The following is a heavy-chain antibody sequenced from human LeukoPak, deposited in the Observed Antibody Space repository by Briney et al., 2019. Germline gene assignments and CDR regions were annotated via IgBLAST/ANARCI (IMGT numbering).Heavy chain of an antibody. CDR3: ARDVRVQKWFGEVIMTTTYYFDD. J-gene: IGHJ4*02. Sequence: ASVKVSCKVSGYTLTELCMHWVRQAPGKGLEWMGSFDPEDGERIYAQKFQGRVTMTVDTSTDTAYMELSSLRSEDTAVYYCARDVRVQKWFGEVIMTTTYYFDDWGQGTLVTVSS. D-gene: IGHD3-10*01. V-gene: IGHV1-24*01. CDR1: GYTLTELC. CDR2: FDPEDGER.